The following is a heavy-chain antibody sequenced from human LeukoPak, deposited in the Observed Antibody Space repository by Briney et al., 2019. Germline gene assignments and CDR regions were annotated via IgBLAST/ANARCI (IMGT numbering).Heavy chain of an antibody. V-gene: IGHV1-69*13. CDR1: GGTFSSYA. CDR3: ARDLARPHCGGDCRGSTPEYFQH. D-gene: IGHD2-21*02. J-gene: IGHJ1*01. Sequence: SVTVSFKASGGTFSSYAISWVRQAPGQGLEGMGGIIPIFGTANYAQKFQGKVTITADESTSTAYMELSSLRSEDTAVYCCARDLARPHCGGDCRGSTPEYFQHWGQGTLVTVSS. CDR2: IIPIFGTA.